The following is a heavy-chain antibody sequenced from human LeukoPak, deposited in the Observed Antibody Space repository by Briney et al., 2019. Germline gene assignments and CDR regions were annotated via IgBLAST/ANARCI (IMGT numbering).Heavy chain of an antibody. CDR3: AKRASGSGTSLYYFDY. Sequence: GGSLILSCAASGFTFSSYAMSWVRQAPGKGLEWVSVISNSGGSTFYADSVRGRFTISRDNSKNTLYLQMNSLRAEDTAVYYCAKRASGSGTSLYYFDYWGQGTLVTVSS. V-gene: IGHV3-23*01. CDR1: GFTFSSYA. J-gene: IGHJ4*02. D-gene: IGHD3-10*01. CDR2: ISNSGGST.